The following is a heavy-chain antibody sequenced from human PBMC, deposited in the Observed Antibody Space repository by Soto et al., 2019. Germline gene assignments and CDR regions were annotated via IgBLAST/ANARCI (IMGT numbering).Heavy chain of an antibody. D-gene: IGHD2-15*01. J-gene: IGHJ4*02. V-gene: IGHV3-74*01. Sequence: PGGSLRLSCAASGITFSSYWMHWVRQAPGKGLVWVSRIKSDGSSTSCADSVKGRFTISRDNAKNTLYLQMNSLRAEDTAVYYCAREACSGGNCFYFGPDYWGQGTLVTVSS. CDR3: AREACSGGNCFYFGPDY. CDR2: IKSDGSST. CDR1: GITFSSYW.